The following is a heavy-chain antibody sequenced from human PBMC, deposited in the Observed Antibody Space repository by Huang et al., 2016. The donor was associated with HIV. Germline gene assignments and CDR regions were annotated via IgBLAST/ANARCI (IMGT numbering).Heavy chain of an antibody. CDR3: ARGRGDARGFLGLDF. CDR1: GGSFSGPN. CDR2: SNHSGRT. V-gene: IGHV4-34*01. J-gene: IGHJ4*02. D-gene: IGHD3-16*01. Sequence: QVQLHQWGAGLLKPSETLSLTCAVYGGSFSGPNWTWIRQTPGKGLEWSGESNHSGRTNYRPSLKTRVTIALDTSKNQFSLRLRSVTAADTAVYYCARGRGDARGFLGLDFWGQGTLVTVSS.